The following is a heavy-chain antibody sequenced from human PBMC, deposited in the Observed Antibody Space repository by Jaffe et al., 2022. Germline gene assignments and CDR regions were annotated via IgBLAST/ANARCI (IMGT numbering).Heavy chain of an antibody. J-gene: IGHJ3*02. CDR2: IYYSGST. V-gene: IGHV4-39*01. Sequence: QLQLQESGPGLVKPSETLSLTCTVSGGSISSSSYYWGWIRQPPGKGLEWIGSIYYSGSTYYNPSLKSRVTISVDTSKNQFSLKLSSVTAADTAVYYCARQVYYDFWRHKGAFDIWGQGTMVTVSS. CDR1: GGSISSSSYY. D-gene: IGHD3-3*01. CDR3: ARQVYYDFWRHKGAFDI.